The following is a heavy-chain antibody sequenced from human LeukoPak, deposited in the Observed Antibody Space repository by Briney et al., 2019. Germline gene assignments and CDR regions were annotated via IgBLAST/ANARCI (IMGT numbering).Heavy chain of an antibody. D-gene: IGHD1-1*01. CDR2: ISSSSSYI. CDR3: ARGTTTPLNWFDP. J-gene: IGHJ5*02. Sequence: GRSLRLSCAASGFTFSSYSMNWVRQAPGKGLEWVSSISSSSSYIYYADSVKGRFTISRDNAKNSLYLQMNSLRAEDTAVYYCARGTTTPLNWFDPWGQGTLVTVSS. V-gene: IGHV3-21*01. CDR1: GFTFSSYS.